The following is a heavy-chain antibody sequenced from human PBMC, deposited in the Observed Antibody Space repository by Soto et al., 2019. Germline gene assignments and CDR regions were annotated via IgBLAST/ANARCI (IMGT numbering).Heavy chain of an antibody. CDR2: ISGSGGST. CDR1: GFTFSSYA. D-gene: IGHD6-19*01. V-gene: IGHV3-23*01. J-gene: IGHJ5*02. Sequence: EVQLLESGGGLVQPGGSLRLSCAASGFTFSSYAMSWVRQAPGKGLEWVSAISGSGGSTYYADSVKGRFTISRDNSKNTLYLKMNSRRAEDTAVYYCAKVFFGRAGTGGVFDPWGQGTLVTVSS. CDR3: AKVFFGRAGTGGVFDP.